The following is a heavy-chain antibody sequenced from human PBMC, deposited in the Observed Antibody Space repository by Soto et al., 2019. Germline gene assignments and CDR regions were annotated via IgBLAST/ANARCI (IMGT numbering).Heavy chain of an antibody. J-gene: IGHJ5*02. CDR3: AKESRYYGSGKEFDP. Sequence: EVQLLESGGGLVQPGGSLRLSCAASGFTFSSYAMRWVRQAPGKGLEWVSAISGSGGSTYYADSVKGRLTISRDNSKNTLYQQMNSLRAEDTAVYYCAKESRYYGSGKEFDPWGQGTLVTFAS. CDR2: ISGSGGST. V-gene: IGHV3-23*01. CDR1: GFTFSSYA. D-gene: IGHD3-10*01.